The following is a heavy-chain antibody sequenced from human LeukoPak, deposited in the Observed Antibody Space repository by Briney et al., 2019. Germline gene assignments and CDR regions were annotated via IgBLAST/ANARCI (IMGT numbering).Heavy chain of an antibody. CDR2: MNPNSGNT. V-gene: IGHV1-8*03. J-gene: IGHJ3*02. CDR3: ARGPYYYDSSGRYDAFDI. D-gene: IGHD3-22*01. Sequence: GASVKVSCKASGYTFTSYDINWVRQATGQGLDWMGWMNPNSGNTGYEQKCQGRVTIARNTSISTAYMELSSLRSEDTAVYYCARGPYYYDSSGRYDAFDIWGQGTMVTVSS. CDR1: GYTFTSYD.